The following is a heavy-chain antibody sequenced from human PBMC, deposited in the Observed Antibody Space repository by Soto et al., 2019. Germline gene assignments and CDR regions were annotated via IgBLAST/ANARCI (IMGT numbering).Heavy chain of an antibody. CDR1: GFTFSSSA. CDR3: AAFDPGPMGFDP. V-gene: IGHV1-58*01. CDR2: IVVGSGNT. D-gene: IGHD3-9*01. J-gene: IGHJ5*02. Sequence: SVKVSCKASGFTFSSSAVQWVRQARGQRLEWIGKIVVGSGNTNYAQKFQERVTITRDMSTSTAYMELSSLRSEDAAFYYCAAFDPGPMGFDPWGQGTLVTVSS.